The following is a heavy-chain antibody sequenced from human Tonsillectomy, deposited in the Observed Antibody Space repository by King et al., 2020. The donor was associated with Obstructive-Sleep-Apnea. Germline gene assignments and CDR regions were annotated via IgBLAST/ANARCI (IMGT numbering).Heavy chain of an antibody. Sequence: QLVQSGAEVKKPGESLKISCKGSGYSFTSYWIGWVRQMPGKGLEWMGIIYPGDSDSRYSPSFQGQVTISADKSISTAYLQWSSLKASDTAVYYCARPRSYSSSWYDAFDIWGRGTMVTVSS. CDR1: GYSFTSYW. CDR2: IYPGDSDS. D-gene: IGHD6-13*01. CDR3: ARPRSYSSSWYDAFDI. V-gene: IGHV5-51*01. J-gene: IGHJ3*02.